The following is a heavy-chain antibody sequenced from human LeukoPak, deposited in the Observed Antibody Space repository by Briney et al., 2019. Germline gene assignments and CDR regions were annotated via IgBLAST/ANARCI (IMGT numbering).Heavy chain of an antibody. J-gene: IGHJ5*02. CDR3: ARGYNWNYDLHNYNWFDP. CDR2: INPSGGST. CDR1: GYTFTSYY. Sequence: ASVTVSCKASGYTFTSYYMHWVRQAPGPGLEWMGIINPSGGSTSYAQKFQGRVTMTRDTSTSTVYMELGSLRSDDTAVYYCARGYNWNYDLHNYNWFDPWGQGTLVTVSS. D-gene: IGHD1-7*01. V-gene: IGHV1-46*01.